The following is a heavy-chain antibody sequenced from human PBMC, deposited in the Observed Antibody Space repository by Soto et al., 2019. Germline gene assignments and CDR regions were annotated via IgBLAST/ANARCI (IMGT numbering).Heavy chain of an antibody. CDR1: GFTFGDYA. D-gene: IGHD3-3*01. CDR2: IRSKAYGGTT. CDR3: TRDDTIFGVVTHYYMDV. Sequence: GGSLRLSCTASGFTFGDYAMSWFRQAPGKGLEWVGFIRSKAYGGTTEYAASVKGRFTISRDDSKSIAYLQMNSLKTEDTAVYYCTRDDTIFGVVTHYYMDVWGKGTTVTVSS. V-gene: IGHV3-49*03. J-gene: IGHJ6*03.